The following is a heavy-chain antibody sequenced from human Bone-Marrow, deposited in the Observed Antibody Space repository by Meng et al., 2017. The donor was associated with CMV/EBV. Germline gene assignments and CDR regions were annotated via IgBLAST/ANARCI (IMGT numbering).Heavy chain of an antibody. CDR3: ARDQGPRKNENDSSQSPWV. V-gene: IGHV3-30*04. CDR1: GFTFSSYA. CDR2: ISYDGSNK. Sequence: GESLKISCAASGFTFSSYAMHWVRQAPGKGLEWVAVISYDGSNKYYADSVKGRFTISRDNSKNTLYLQMNSLRAEDTAVYYCARDQGPRKNENDSSQSPWVWGQGTLVTVPS. D-gene: IGHD3-22*01. J-gene: IGHJ4*02.